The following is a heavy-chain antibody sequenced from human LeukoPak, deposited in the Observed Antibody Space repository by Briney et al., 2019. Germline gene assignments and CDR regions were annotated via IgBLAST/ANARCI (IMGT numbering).Heavy chain of an antibody. J-gene: IGHJ3*02. CDR1: GFTFSYYA. D-gene: IGHD5-18*01. CDR3: ARAGGYSYANAFDI. Sequence: GGSLRLSCAASGFTFSYYAMHWVRQAPGKGLEWVAVISCDGTNKNYADSVKGRFTISRDNSKNTLYLQMNSLRAEDTAVYYCARAGGYSYANAFDIWGQGTMVTVSS. V-gene: IGHV3-30*04. CDR2: ISCDGTNK.